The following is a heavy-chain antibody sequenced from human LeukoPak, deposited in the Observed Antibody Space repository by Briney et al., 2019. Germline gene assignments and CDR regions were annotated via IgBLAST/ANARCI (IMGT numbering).Heavy chain of an antibody. J-gene: IGHJ4*02. CDR1: GFTFSSYS. Sequence: GGSLRLSCAASGFTFSSYSMNWVRQAPGKGLEWVSSISSSSSFIYYADSVKGRFTISRDNSKNTLYLQMNSLRAEDTAVYYCARDPLSSSLPLDYWGQGTLVTVSS. V-gene: IGHV3-21*01. CDR3: ARDPLSSSLPLDY. D-gene: IGHD6-6*01. CDR2: ISSSSSFI.